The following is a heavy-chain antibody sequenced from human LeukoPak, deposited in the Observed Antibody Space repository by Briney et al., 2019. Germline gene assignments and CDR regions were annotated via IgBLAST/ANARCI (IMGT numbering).Heavy chain of an antibody. Sequence: GRSLRLSCAASGFTFSSYGMHWVRQAPGKGLEWVAVIWYDGSNKYYADSVKGRFTISRDNSKNTLYLQMNSLRAEDTAVYYYAREVHAHYDFWSGYPRNWFDPWGQGTLVTVSS. CDR2: IWYDGSNK. V-gene: IGHV3-33*01. D-gene: IGHD3-3*01. CDR1: GFTFSSYG. CDR3: AREVHAHYDFWSGYPRNWFDP. J-gene: IGHJ5*02.